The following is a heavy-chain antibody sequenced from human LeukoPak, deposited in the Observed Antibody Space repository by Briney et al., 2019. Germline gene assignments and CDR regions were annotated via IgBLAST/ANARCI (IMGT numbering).Heavy chain of an antibody. CDR1: GYSISSGYY. D-gene: IGHD3-9*01. Sequence: SETLSLTCTVSGYSISSGYYWGWIRQPPGKGLEWIGSIYHSGSTYYNPSLKSRVTISVDTSKNQFSLKLSSVTAADTAVYYCARVWDILTGYYEDYWGQGTLVTVSS. CDR3: ARVWDILTGYYEDY. CDR2: IYHSGST. V-gene: IGHV4-38-2*02. J-gene: IGHJ4*02.